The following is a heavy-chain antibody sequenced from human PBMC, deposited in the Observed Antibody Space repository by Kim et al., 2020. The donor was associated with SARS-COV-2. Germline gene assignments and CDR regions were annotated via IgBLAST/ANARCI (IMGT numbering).Heavy chain of an antibody. J-gene: IGHJ6*02. Sequence: GGSLRLSCAASGFTVSSNYMSWVRQAPGKGLEWVSVIYSGGSTYYADSVKGRFTISRDNSKNTLYLQMNSLRAEDTAVYYCATVQGGVATHYYYYGMDVWGQGTTVTVSS. CDR3: ATVQGGVATHYYYYGMDV. V-gene: IGHV3-53*01. CDR1: GFTVSSNY. D-gene: IGHD5-12*01. CDR2: IYSGGST.